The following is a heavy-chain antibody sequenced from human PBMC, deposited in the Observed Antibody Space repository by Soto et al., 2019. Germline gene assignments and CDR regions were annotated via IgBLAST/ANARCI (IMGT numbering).Heavy chain of an antibody. CDR3: ARGGDVGLVTAPLDH. J-gene: IGHJ5*02. D-gene: IGHD2-21*02. CDR1: GYTFTNYY. CDR2: IKCSGGET. V-gene: IGHV1-46*03. Sequence: QVQLVQSGAEVKKPGASVKVYCKTSGYTFTNYYMHWVRQATGQGLEWMGIIKCSGGETTYAQRVLGRVTMTSDTSTSTVYMEVSSLRSEDTAVYYCARGGDVGLVTAPLDHWGQGTLVTVSS.